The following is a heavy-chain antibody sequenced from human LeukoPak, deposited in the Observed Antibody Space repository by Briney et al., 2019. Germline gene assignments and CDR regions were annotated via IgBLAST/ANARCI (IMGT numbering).Heavy chain of an antibody. D-gene: IGHD2-21*02. V-gene: IGHV3-30*01. CDR3: AREMTWAYCGGDCFSLLV. J-gene: IGHJ4*02. CDR2: ISYDGSNK. Sequence: GGSLRLSCAASGLTFSSYAMHWVRQAPGKGLEWVAVISYDGSNKYYADSVKGRFTISRDNSKNTLYLQMNSLRAEDTAVYYCAREMTWAYCGGDCFSLLVWGQGTLVTVSS. CDR1: GLTFSSYA.